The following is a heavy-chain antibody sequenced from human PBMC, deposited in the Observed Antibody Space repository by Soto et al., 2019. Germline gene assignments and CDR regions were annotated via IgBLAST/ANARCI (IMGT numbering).Heavy chain of an antibody. CDR3: ARGIYGVPFDY. V-gene: IGHV4-34*01. CDR1: GGSFSGYY. D-gene: IGHD4-17*01. CDR2: INHSGST. J-gene: IGHJ4*02. Sequence: QVQLQQWGAGLLKPSETLSLTCAVYGGSFSGYYWSWIRQPPGKGLEWIGEINHSGSTNYNPSLKSRVTISVDTSKNQFSQKLSSVTAADTAVYYCARGIYGVPFDYWGQGTLVTVSS.